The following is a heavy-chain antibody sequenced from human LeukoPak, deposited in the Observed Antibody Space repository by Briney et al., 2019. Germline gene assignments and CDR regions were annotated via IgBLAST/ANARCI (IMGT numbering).Heavy chain of an antibody. J-gene: IGHJ3*02. CDR1: GFTFSSYA. CDR2: INTDGSST. Sequence: GGSLRLSCAASGFTFSSYAMSWVRQAPGKGLVWVSRINTDGSSTSYADSVKGRFTISRDNAKNTLYLQMNSLRAEDTAVYYCARGMTTVTTDAFDIWGQGTMVTVSS. CDR3: ARGMTTVTTDAFDI. V-gene: IGHV3-74*01. D-gene: IGHD4-11*01.